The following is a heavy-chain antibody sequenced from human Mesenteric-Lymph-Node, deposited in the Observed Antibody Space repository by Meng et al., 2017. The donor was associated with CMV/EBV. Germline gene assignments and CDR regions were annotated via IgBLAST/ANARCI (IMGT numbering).Heavy chain of an antibody. J-gene: IGHJ4*02. CDR3: ARDILRFLEWSIPQTLDY. CDR1: GFTFSDYY. D-gene: IGHD3-3*01. CDR2: ISSSSSTI. Sequence: GESLKISCAASGFTFSDYYMSWIRQAPGKGLEWVSYISSSSSTIYYADSVKGRFTISRDNAKNSLYLQMNSLRAEDTAVYYCARDILRFLEWSIPQTLDYWGQGTLVTVSS. V-gene: IGHV3-11*04.